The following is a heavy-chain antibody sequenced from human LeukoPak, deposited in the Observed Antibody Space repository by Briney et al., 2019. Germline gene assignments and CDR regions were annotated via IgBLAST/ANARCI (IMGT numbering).Heavy chain of an antibody. CDR1: GFTFSDFW. D-gene: IGHD6-25*01. CDR3: ARGGYSGFYYRFS. J-gene: IGHJ4*02. V-gene: IGHV3-74*01. CDR2: TSKDGSDT. Sequence: PGGSLRLSCVASGFTFSDFWMHWVRQAPGKGPEWLSRTSKDGSDTFYADAAKGRFTASRDNAKNTVYLQVTNVRPEDTALYHCARGGYSGFYYRFSWGQGTLVTVAS.